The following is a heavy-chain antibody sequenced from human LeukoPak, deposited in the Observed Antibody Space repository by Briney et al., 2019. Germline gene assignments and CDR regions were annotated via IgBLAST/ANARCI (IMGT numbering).Heavy chain of an antibody. CDR2: MSGGGGAT. CDR3: AKDPRVATIEMFDY. Sequence: GGSLSFSWAASGFTFSCCAVSWVRQAPGKGLEWRSSMSGGGGATYYADSVKGGFTVASDNIRTTLHLRGSSPGAEDTAVYYCAKDPRVATIEMFDYWGQGTLVTVSS. V-gene: IGHV3-23*01. D-gene: IGHD5-12*01. J-gene: IGHJ4*02. CDR1: GFTFSCCA.